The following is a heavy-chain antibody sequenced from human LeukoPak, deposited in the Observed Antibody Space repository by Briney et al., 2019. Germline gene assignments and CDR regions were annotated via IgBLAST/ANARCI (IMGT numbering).Heavy chain of an antibody. CDR2: IYHSGST. Sequence: SETLSLACTVSGYSISSGYYWGWIRQPPGKGLEWIGTIYHSGSTYYNPSLKSRVTISVDTSKNQFSLKLTPVTAADTAVYYCAREAQYSSALTHNDYWSQGTLVTVSS. V-gene: IGHV4-38-2*02. CDR3: AREAQYSSALTHNDY. CDR1: GYSISSGYY. J-gene: IGHJ4*02. D-gene: IGHD6-19*01.